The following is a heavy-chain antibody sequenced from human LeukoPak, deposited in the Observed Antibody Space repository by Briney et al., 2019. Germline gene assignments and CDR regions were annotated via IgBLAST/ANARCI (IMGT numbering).Heavy chain of an antibody. J-gene: IGHJ3*02. D-gene: IGHD5-12*01. Sequence: GESLKISCTASGYDFANSWIGWVRQMPGKGLEWMGIIYPRDSDTIYSPSFQGQVTISADKSIRTAYLQWSSLTASDTAMYYCARLGATEAFDIWGQGTMVTVSS. CDR3: ARLGATEAFDI. CDR1: GYDFANSW. CDR2: IYPRDSDT. V-gene: IGHV5-51*01.